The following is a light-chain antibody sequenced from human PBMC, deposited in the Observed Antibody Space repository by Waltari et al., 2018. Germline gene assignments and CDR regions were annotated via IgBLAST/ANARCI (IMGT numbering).Light chain of an antibody. J-gene: IGLJ3*02. Sequence: QSALTQPRSVSGSPGQSVTISCPGTSSDVGGYNYVSWSQQHPGKAPKLMIYDVSKRPSGVPDRFSGSKSGNTASLTISGLQAEDEADYYCCSYGGTYSWVFGGGTKLTVL. V-gene: IGLV2-11*01. CDR3: CSYGGTYSWV. CDR2: DVS. CDR1: SSDVGGYNY.